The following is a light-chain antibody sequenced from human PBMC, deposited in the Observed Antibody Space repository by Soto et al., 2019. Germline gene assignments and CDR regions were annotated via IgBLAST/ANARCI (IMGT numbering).Light chain of an antibody. J-gene: IGLJ1*01. CDR2: GNT. Sequence: QSVLTQPPSVSGDPGQRVTISCTGSSSNIGAGYDVSWYQQLPGTAPKFLIYGNTDRPSGVPDRFSGSKSGTSASLAITGLPAEDEADYYWQTYESSLSGYVFGTGTKLTVL. CDR1: SSNIGAGYD. CDR3: QTYESSLSGYV. V-gene: IGLV1-40*01.